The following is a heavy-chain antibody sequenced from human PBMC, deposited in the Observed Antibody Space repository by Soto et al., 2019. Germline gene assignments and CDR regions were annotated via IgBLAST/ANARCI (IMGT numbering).Heavy chain of an antibody. CDR2: IYYSGST. D-gene: IGHD3-22*01. V-gene: IGHV4-59*06. Sequence: PSETLSLTCTVSGGSISSYYWSWIRQHPGKGLEWIGYIYYSGSTYYNPSLKSRVTISVDTSKNQFSLKLSSVTAADTAVYYCARGSYYYDSSGYYADYWGQGTLVTVSS. CDR1: GGSISSYY. CDR3: ARGSYYYDSSGYYADY. J-gene: IGHJ4*02.